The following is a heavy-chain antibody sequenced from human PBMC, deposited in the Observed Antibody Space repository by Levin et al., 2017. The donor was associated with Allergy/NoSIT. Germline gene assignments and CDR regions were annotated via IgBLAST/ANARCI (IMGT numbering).Heavy chain of an antibody. CDR1: GFTFTRYA. J-gene: IGHJ4*02. Sequence: GGSLRLSCTASGFTFTRYAMAWVRQAPGKGLEWVSLISGSLGNTYHADSVKGRFTISRDNPKNMLYLQMSSLRDEDTAVYYCAKDCGWECRGSQSYYFDDWGQGTLVTVSS. D-gene: IGHD2-15*01. CDR3: AKDCGWECRGSQSYYFDD. V-gene: IGHV3-23*01. CDR2: ISGSLGNT.